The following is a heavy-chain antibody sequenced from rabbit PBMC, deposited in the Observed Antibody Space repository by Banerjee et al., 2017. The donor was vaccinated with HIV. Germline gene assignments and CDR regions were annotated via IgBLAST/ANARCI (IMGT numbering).Heavy chain of an antibody. Sequence: QSLEESGGDLVKPGASLTLTCTASGFSFSSYYYMCWVRQAPGKGLELIACIYTSSGSTWYASWVNGRFTISNHNAQNTLYLQLNSLTAADTATYFCARTYATYGLSFNFWGPGTLVTVS. CDR1: GFSFSSYYY. D-gene: IGHD6-1*01. J-gene: IGHJ4*01. V-gene: IGHV1S43*01. CDR3: ARTYATYGLSFNF. CDR2: IYTSSGST.